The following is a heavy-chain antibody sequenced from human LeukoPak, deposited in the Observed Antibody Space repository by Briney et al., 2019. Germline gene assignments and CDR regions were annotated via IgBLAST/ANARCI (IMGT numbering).Heavy chain of an antibody. D-gene: IGHD3-22*01. CDR3: ARASYYYDSSGYPGYYFDY. Sequence: ASVKVSCKAAGYTCTDYYVHGVRQAPGQGLEWMGWINPNSGGTNYAQKFQGRVTMTRDTSISTAYKELSRLRSDDTAVYYCARASYYYDSSGYPGYYFDYWGQGTLVTVSS. CDR1: GYTCTDYY. V-gene: IGHV1-2*02. J-gene: IGHJ4*02. CDR2: INPNSGGT.